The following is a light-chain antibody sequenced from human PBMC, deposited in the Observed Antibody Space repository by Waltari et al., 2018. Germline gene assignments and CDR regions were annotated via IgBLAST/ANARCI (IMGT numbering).Light chain of an antibody. CDR3: QSCDISLSGSL. J-gene: IGLJ2*01. CDR2: DYR. V-gene: IGLV1-40*01. Sequence: QSVLTQPPSVSGAPGQRVTISCTGSSSNIGAGYDVHWYQQLPGTAPKLLIDDYRHRPSQIPARFSGCKAGTSASLSIAGLQAEDEPDECCQSCDISLSGSLCGGWTKLTV. CDR1: SSNIGAGYD.